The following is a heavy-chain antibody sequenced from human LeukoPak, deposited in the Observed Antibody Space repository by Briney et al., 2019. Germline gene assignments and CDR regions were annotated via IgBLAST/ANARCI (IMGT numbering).Heavy chain of an antibody. D-gene: IGHD6-19*01. CDR3: ARMSEAVAGPFGSPLDY. Sequence: ASVKVSCKASGYTFTGYYMHWVRQAPGQGLEWMGWINPNSGGTNYAQKFQGWVTMTRDTSISTAYMELSRLRSDDTAVYYCARMSEAVAGPFGSPLDYWGQGTLVTVSS. V-gene: IGHV1-2*04. CDR1: GYTFTGYY. J-gene: IGHJ4*02. CDR2: INPNSGGT.